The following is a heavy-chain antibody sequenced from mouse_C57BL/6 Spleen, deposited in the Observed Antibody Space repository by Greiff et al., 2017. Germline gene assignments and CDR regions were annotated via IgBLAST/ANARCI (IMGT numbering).Heavy chain of an antibody. Sequence: EVQGVESGGGLVKPGGSLKLSCAASGFTFSSYAMSWVRQTPEKRLEWVATISDGGSYTYYPDNVKGRFTISRDNAKNNLYLQMSHLKSEDTAMYYCARERGTGTWYFDVWGTGTTVTVSS. CDR1: GFTFSSYA. J-gene: IGHJ1*03. CDR2: ISDGGSYT. D-gene: IGHD4-1*01. CDR3: ARERGTGTWYFDV. V-gene: IGHV5-4*01.